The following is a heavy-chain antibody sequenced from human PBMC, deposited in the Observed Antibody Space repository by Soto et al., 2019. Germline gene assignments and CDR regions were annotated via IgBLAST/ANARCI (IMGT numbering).Heavy chain of an antibody. J-gene: IGHJ4*02. CDR1: GFTFSTSG. Sequence: QVHLVESGGGVVQPGTSLRLSCAASGFTFSTSGMHWVRQAPGKGLEWVAVIYYEGTKKHYADSVRGRFTVARDNSKNTVYLAMNSLRDGDTAVYYCASVGMVRGNVANFFDYWGQGTLVTVSA. D-gene: IGHD3-10*01. CDR3: ASVGMVRGNVANFFDY. CDR2: IYYEGTKK. V-gene: IGHV3-33*01.